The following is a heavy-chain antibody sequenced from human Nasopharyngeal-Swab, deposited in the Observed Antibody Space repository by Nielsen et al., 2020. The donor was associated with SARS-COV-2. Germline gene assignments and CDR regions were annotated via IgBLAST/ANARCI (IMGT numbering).Heavy chain of an antibody. V-gene: IGHV3-7*01. D-gene: IGHD1-26*01. J-gene: IGHJ6*02. Sequence: WIRQPPGKGLEWVANIKQDGSEKYYVDSVKGRFTISRDNAKNSLYLQMNSLRAEDTAVYYCARDADSGSYAPVGMDVWGQGTTVTDSS. CDR3: ARDADSGSYAPVGMDV. CDR2: IKQDGSEK.